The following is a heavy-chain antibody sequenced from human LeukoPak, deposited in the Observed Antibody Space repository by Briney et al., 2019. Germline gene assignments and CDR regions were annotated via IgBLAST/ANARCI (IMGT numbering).Heavy chain of an antibody. CDR2: ISGPGTTI. D-gene: IGHD4-17*01. CDR1: GFSFGDFY. J-gene: IGHJ4*02. CDR3: ARTADGEFDV. Sequence: GGSLRLSCAASGFSFGDFYMNWIRQAPGKALEWVAFISGPGTTIHYADSVRGRFTISRDNAKSSLSLQINSLRVEDTAIYYCARTADGEFDVWGQGTLVTVPS. V-gene: IGHV3-11*01.